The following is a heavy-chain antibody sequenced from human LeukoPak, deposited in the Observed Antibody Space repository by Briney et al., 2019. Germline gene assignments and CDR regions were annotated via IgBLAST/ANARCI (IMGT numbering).Heavy chain of an antibody. CDR3: ARQRPYSSSPYYFDY. Sequence: GGSLRLSCAASGFTFSSYAMSWVRQAPGKGLEWVSAISGSGGSTYDADSVKGRFTISRDNSKNTLYLQMHSLRAEDTAVYYCARQRPYSSSPYYFDYWGQGTLVTVSS. D-gene: IGHD6-13*01. CDR2: ISGSGGST. V-gene: IGHV3-23*01. J-gene: IGHJ4*02. CDR1: GFTFSSYA.